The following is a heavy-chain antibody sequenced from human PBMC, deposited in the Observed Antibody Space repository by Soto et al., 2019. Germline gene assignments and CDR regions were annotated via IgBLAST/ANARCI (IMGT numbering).Heavy chain of an antibody. V-gene: IGHV4-39*01. Sequence: PSETLSLTCTVSGGSISSSSYYWGWIRQPPGKGLEWIGSIYYSGSTYYNPSLKSRVTISVDTSKNQFSLKLSSVTAADTAVYYCARPVVRGRNHDYWFDPWGQGTLVTVSS. D-gene: IGHD3-10*01. CDR2: IYYSGST. CDR3: ARPVVRGRNHDYWFDP. J-gene: IGHJ5*02. CDR1: GGSISSSSYY.